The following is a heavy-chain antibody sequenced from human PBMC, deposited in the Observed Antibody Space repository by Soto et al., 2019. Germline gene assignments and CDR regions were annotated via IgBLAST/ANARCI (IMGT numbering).Heavy chain of an antibody. J-gene: IGHJ3*02. CDR3: VSDIYSAYEYDAFDS. D-gene: IGHD5-12*01. Sequence: EVQLVESGGNLVQPGGSLRLSCAASGFTFSRHWMHWVRQAPGKGLVWVSQINTDESRTTYADAVKGRFTISRDNAKNPRYLQMNGLGAEDTAEYYGVSDIYSAYEYDAFDSWGQGTRVTVSS. CDR1: GFTFSRHW. CDR2: INTDESRT. V-gene: IGHV3-74*03.